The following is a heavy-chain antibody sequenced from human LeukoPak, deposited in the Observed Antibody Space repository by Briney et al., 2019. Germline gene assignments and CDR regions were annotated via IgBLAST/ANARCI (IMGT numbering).Heavy chain of an antibody. CDR3: AREFGFHWYFDL. D-gene: IGHD2-21*01. V-gene: IGHV3-7*03. Sequence: GGSLRLSCAASGFTFRNSWMSWVRQAPGKGLEWVANIKQDGSEKYYVDSEKGRFTISRDNTKNSLYLQMNSLRAEDTAVYYCAREFGFHWYFDLWGRGTLVTVSS. J-gene: IGHJ2*01. CDR2: IKQDGSEK. CDR1: GFTFRNSW.